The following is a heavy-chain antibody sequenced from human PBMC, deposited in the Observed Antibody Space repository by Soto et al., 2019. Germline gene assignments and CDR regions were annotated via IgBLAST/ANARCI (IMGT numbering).Heavy chain of an antibody. V-gene: IGHV3-9*01. J-gene: IGHJ5*02. D-gene: IGHD6-13*01. CDR2: SSWNSGSI. CDR3: AKDIGSSWYNNWFDP. Sequence: EVQLVESGGGLVQPGRSLRLSCAASGFTFDDYAMHWVRQAPGKGLEWVSGSSWNSGSIGYADSVKGRFTISRDNDKNSLYLQMNSLRAEDTALYYCAKDIGSSWYNNWFDPWGQGTLVTVSS. CDR1: GFTFDDYA.